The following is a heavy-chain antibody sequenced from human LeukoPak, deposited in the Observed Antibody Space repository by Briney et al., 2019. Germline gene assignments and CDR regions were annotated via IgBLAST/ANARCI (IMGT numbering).Heavy chain of an antibody. Sequence: PEGSLRLSCAASGFTFSSYWMHWVRQAPGKGLVWVSRINSDGSSTSYADSVKGRFTISRDNAKNTLYLQMNSLRAEDTAVYYCARGPTTYYDFWSGYYAYWGQGTLVTVSS. D-gene: IGHD3-3*01. V-gene: IGHV3-74*01. CDR3: ARGPTTYYDFWSGYYAY. CDR1: GFTFSSYW. J-gene: IGHJ4*02. CDR2: INSDGSST.